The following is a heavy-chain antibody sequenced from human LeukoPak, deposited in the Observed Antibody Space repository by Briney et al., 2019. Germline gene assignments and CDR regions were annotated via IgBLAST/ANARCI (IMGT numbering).Heavy chain of an antibody. CDR1: GGSITNGSYY. J-gene: IGHJ4*02. CDR3: ASLRERSYYARGFDY. D-gene: IGHD1-26*01. Sequence: SETLSLTCTVSGGSITNGSYYWGWIRQPPGKGLEWIGNIYYSGSTFYSPSLKSRVTISVDTSKNQFSLKLSSVTAADTAVYYCASLRERSYYARGFDYWGQGTLVTVSS. CDR2: IYYSGST. V-gene: IGHV4-39*01.